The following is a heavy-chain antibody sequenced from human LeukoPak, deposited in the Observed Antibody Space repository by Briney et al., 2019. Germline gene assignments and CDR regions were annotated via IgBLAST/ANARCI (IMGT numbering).Heavy chain of an antibody. J-gene: IGHJ4*02. D-gene: IGHD3-16*02. Sequence: SETLSLTCTVSGGSISGYYWSWIRQPAGKGLEWIGRIYTSGSTNYNPSLKSRVTMSVDTSKNQFSLKLSSVTAADTAVYYCARVPKEDGDLSRSSFDYWGQGTLVTVSS. CDR1: GGSISGYY. CDR3: ARVPKEDGDLSRSSFDY. V-gene: IGHV4-4*07. CDR2: IYTSGST.